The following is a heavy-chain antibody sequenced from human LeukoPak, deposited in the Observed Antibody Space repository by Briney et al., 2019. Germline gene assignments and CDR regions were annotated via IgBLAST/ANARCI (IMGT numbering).Heavy chain of an antibody. J-gene: IGHJ4*02. Sequence: ASVKVSCKASGYTFTSYYMHWVRQAPGQGLEWMGIINPSGGSTSYAQKFQGRVTMTRDMSTSTVYMELSSLRSEDTAVYYCAGFAVHRRITVPGQFGLDYWGQGTLVSVSS. D-gene: IGHD6-19*01. V-gene: IGHV1-46*01. CDR3: AGFAVHRRITVPGQFGLDY. CDR1: GYTFTSYY. CDR2: INPSGGST.